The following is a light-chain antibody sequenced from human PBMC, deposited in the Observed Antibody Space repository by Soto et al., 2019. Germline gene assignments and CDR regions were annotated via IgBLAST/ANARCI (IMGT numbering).Light chain of an antibody. Sequence: EIVLTQSPATLSLSPGGRATLSCRASQSVSLSLAWYQQKPGQAPRLLIYDASKRASGFPAGFSGSGSGTDFTLTISSLEPEDIAVYYCQQRSNWRVTFGGGTKVDIK. CDR2: DAS. V-gene: IGKV3-11*01. J-gene: IGKJ4*01. CDR1: QSVSLS. CDR3: QQRSNWRVT.